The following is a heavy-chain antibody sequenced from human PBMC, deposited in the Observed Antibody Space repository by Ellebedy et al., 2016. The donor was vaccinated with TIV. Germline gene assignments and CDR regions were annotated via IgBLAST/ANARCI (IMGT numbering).Heavy chain of an antibody. CDR2: IIPILAIA. D-gene: IGHD3-16*01. CDR1: GGTFSSYA. V-gene: IGHV1-69*04. J-gene: IGHJ5*01. CDR3: ARQIEYTHVMTPYES. Sequence: AASVKVSCKASGGTFSSYAISWVRQAPGQGLEWMGRIIPILAIANYAQKFQARVTITADKSTTTAYMELSSLTSEDTAVYYCARQIEYTHVMTPYESWGQGTLVTVSS.